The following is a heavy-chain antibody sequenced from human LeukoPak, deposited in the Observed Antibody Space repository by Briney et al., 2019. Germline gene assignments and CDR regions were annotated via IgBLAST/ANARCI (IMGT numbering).Heavy chain of an antibody. V-gene: IGHV1-46*01. J-gene: IGHJ5*02. CDR2: INPSGGST. CDR3: AREGVAVHH. Sequence: GESLQISCKGSGYGFTSYYMHWVRQAPGQGLEWMGIINPSGGSTSYAQKFQGRVTMTRDTSTSTVYMELSSLRSEDTAVYYCAREGVAVHHWGQGTLVTVSS. CDR1: GYGFTSYY. D-gene: IGHD3-3*01.